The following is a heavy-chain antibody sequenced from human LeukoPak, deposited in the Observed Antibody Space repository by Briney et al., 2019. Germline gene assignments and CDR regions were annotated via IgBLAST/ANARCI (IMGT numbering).Heavy chain of an antibody. CDR1: GFTFSSYW. CDR3: ARGFIAVAGLDY. CDR2: INSDGSST. V-gene: IGHV3-74*01. Sequence: GGSLRLSCAASGFTFSSYWMHWVRHAPEKGLVWVSRINSDGSSTSYADSVKGRFTISRDNAKNTLYLQMNSLRAEDTAVYYCARGFIAVAGLDYWGRGTLVTVSS. D-gene: IGHD6-19*01. J-gene: IGHJ4*02.